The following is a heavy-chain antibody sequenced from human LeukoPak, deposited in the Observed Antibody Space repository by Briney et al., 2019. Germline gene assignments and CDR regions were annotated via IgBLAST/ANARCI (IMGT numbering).Heavy chain of an antibody. D-gene: IGHD6-19*01. J-gene: IGHJ4*02. CDR3: ARDRSSGWYGGFDY. CDR2: ISSSGSTI. Sequence: GGSLRLSCAASGFTFNSYEMNSVRQAPGKGLEWVSYISSSGSTIYYADSVKGRFTISRDNAKNSLYLQMNSLRAEDTAVYYCARDRSSGWYGGFDYWGQGTLVTVSS. CDR1: GFTFNSYE. V-gene: IGHV3-48*03.